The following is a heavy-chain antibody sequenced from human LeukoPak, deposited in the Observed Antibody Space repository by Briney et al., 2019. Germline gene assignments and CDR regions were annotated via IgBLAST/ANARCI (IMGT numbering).Heavy chain of an antibody. J-gene: IGHJ4*02. CDR2: IKESGDIT. D-gene: IGHD2-15*01. V-gene: IGHV3-23*01. CDR3: AKYCSGATCSGY. CDR1: GFNFSSYS. Sequence: PGGSLRLSCAASGFNFSSYSMCWVRQAPGKGPEWVSGIKESGDITYYADSVKGRFTISRDNSKNTLYLQMNSLRAEDTAKYYCAKYCSGATCSGYWGQGTLVTVSS.